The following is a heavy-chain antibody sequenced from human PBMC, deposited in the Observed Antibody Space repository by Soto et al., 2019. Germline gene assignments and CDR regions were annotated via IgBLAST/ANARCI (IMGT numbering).Heavy chain of an antibody. D-gene: IGHD6-19*01. J-gene: IGHJ4*02. CDR1: GGSISSYY. V-gene: IGHV4-59*01. Sequence: QVQLQESGPGLVKPSETLSLTCTVYGGSISSYYCSWIRQPPGKGLEWIGYIYYSWSANYNPSLKTRVTISLSTSKNPFSPKPNSETAADTVLYYCASRTCRGWYVYWGQGNLVTLSS. CDR2: IYYSWSA. CDR3: ASRTCRGWYVY.